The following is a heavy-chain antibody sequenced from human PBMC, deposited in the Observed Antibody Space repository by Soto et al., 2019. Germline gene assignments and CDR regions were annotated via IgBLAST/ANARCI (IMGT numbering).Heavy chain of an antibody. CDR1: GGSISVSY. D-gene: IGHD6-19*01. J-gene: IGHJ4*02. CDR2: VYYTGST. V-gene: IGHV4-59*01. Sequence: SETLSLTCSVSGGSISVSYWSWIRHSPGKGLEWLGYVYYTGSTNYSPSLRSRVSISVDTSKNEFSLRLSSVTAADTAVYFCARSVAVPGAHIDYWGQGTQVTVSS. CDR3: ARSVAVPGAHIDY.